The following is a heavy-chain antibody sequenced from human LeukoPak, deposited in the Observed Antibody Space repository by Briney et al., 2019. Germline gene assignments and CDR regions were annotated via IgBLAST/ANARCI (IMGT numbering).Heavy chain of an antibody. Sequence: AGGSLRLSCAASGFTFSSSGMHWVRQAPGKGLEWVAFIRFDGSNKYYADSVKGRFTISRDNSKNTLYLQMNSLRAEDAAVYYCPKDYVFWRGYYSPTRGYFNYGGKETLVTVS. CDR1: GFTFSSSG. V-gene: IGHV3-30*02. D-gene: IGHD3-3*01. CDR3: PKDYVFWRGYYSPTRGYFNY. J-gene: IGHJ4*02. CDR2: IRFDGSNK.